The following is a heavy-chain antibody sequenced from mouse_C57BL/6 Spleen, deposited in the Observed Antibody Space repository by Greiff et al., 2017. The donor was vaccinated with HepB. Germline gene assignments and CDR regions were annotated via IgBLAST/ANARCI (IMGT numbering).Heavy chain of an antibody. CDR3: ARCGITFDY. Sequence: QVQLQQSGAELVRPGTSVKVSCKASGYAFTNYLIEWVKQRPGQGLEWIGVINPGSGGTNYNEKFKGKATLTADKSSSTAYMQLSSLTSEDSAVYFCARCGITFDYWGQGTTLTVSS. CDR2: INPGSGGT. J-gene: IGHJ2*01. CDR1: GYAFTNYL. D-gene: IGHD2-4*01. V-gene: IGHV1-54*01.